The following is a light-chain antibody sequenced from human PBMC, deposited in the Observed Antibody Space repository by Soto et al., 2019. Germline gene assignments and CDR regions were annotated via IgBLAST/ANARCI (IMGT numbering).Light chain of an antibody. CDR3: FSFTSTNTHV. CDR2: SNN. CDR1: SSNIGSNT. Sequence: QSVLTQPPSASGTPGQRVTISCSGSSSNIGSNTVNWYQQLPGTAPKLLIYSNNQRPSGVPDRFSGSKSGTSASLAISGLQSEDEADYYCFSFTSTNTHVFGSGTKV. J-gene: IGLJ1*01. V-gene: IGLV1-44*01.